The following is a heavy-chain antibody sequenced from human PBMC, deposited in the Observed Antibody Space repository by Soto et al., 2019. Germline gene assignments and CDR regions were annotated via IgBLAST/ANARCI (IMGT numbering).Heavy chain of an antibody. V-gene: IGHV4-59*01. D-gene: IGHD2-2*01. CDR2: IYYSGST. J-gene: IGHJ4*02. CDR1: GGSISNYY. CDR3: GKASDGTYHPTYDY. Sequence: PSETLSLTCIVSGGSISNYYWSWIRQPPGKGLEWIGYIYYSGSTNYNPSLQSRVTISVDTSKNQFSLKLSSVTAEDTALYYCGKASDGTYHPTYDYWGQGTLVTVSS.